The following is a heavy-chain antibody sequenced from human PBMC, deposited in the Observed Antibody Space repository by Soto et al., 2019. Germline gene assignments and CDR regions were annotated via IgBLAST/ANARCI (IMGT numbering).Heavy chain of an antibody. CDR2: MNPNSGNT. CDR3: ARGRRDDILTGYYI. D-gene: IGHD3-9*01. CDR1: GYTFTGYG. V-gene: IGHV1-8*01. J-gene: IGHJ4*02. Sequence: ASVTVSCKASGYTFTGYGINWVRQAPGQGLEWMGWMNPNSGNTGYAQKFQGRVTMTRNTSISTAYMELSSLRSEDTAVYYCARGRRDDILTGYYIWGQGTLVTSPQ.